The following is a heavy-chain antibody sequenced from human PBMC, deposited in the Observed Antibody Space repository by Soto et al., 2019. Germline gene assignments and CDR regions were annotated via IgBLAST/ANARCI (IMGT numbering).Heavy chain of an antibody. Sequence: ASVKVSCKASGYTFTSYGISWVRQAPGQGLEWMGRISASGGSTSCAQKLQGRVTMTRDTSTSTVYMELSSLRSEDTAVYYCARARDPTYYDFWSGYLNYWGQGTLVTVSS. J-gene: IGHJ4*02. CDR3: ARARDPTYYDFWSGYLNY. CDR2: ISASGGST. V-gene: IGHV1-46*03. CDR1: GYTFTSYG. D-gene: IGHD3-3*01.